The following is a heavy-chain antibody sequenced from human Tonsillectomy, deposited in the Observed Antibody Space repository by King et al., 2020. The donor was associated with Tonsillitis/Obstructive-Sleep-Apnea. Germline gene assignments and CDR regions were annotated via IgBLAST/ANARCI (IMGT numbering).Heavy chain of an antibody. D-gene: IGHD3-9*01. CDR2: IKRKTDGGTT. V-gene: IGHV3-15*01. CDR1: GFTFSNAW. J-gene: IGHJ4*02. Sequence: VQLVESGGGLVKPGGSLRLSCAASGFTFSNAWMSWVRQAPGKGLNWVGRIKRKTDGGTTDYAAPVKGRFTISRDDSKNTLYLQMNSLKTEDTAVYYCTTEYFDILTGYYTHYWGQGTLVTVSS. CDR3: TTEYFDILTGYYTHY.